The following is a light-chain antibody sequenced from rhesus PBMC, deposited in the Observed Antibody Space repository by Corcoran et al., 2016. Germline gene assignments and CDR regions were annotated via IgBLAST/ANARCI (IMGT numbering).Light chain of an antibody. J-gene: IGKJ4*01. CDR2: GAS. CDR3: QQYSRYPLT. Sequence: DIQMTQSPSSLSASVGDRVTITCRASQGISKSLAWYPQTPGKAPKVLVYGASPLQNGGPSRFSGSGSVTDFTLPIDSLQPEDFVIYFCQQYSRYPLTFGGGTKVELK. CDR1: QGISKS. V-gene: IGKV1-25*01.